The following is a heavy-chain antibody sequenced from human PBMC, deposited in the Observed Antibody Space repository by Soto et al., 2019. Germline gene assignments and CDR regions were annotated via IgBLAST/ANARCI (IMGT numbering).Heavy chain of an antibody. J-gene: IGHJ4*02. Sequence: QVQLQESGPGLVKPSETLSLTCTVSGGSISSYYWSWIRQPPGKGLEWIGYIYYSGSTSYNPSLKRRATISVDTYKNQFSPKLSSVTAADTAVYYCARIGIQLRLDYWGQGTLVTVSS. CDR2: IYYSGST. CDR3: ARIGIQLRLDY. D-gene: IGHD5-18*01. V-gene: IGHV4-59*01. CDR1: GGSISSYY.